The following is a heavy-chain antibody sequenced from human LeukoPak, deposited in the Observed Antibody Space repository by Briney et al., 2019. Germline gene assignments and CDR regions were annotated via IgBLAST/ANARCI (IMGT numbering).Heavy chain of an antibody. J-gene: IGHJ6*03. CDR2: FDPEDGET. Sequence: GASVKVSCKVSGYTLTELSMHWVRQAPGKGLEWMGGFDPEDGETIYAQKFQGRVTVTEDTSTDTAYMELSSLRSEDTAVYYCATALGYCSGGSCYFYMDVWGKGTTVTVSS. CDR3: ATALGYCSGGSCYFYMDV. D-gene: IGHD2-15*01. V-gene: IGHV1-24*01. CDR1: GYTLTELS.